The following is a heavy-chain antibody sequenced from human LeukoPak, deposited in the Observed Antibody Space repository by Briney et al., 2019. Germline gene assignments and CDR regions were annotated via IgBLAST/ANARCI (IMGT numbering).Heavy chain of an antibody. CDR1: GFTFSGSA. CDR3: TSNYYDSTGSGSFDY. CDR2: IRSKANSYAT. V-gene: IGHV3-73*01. J-gene: IGHJ4*02. Sequence: PGGSLKLSCAASGFTFSGSAMHWVRQGSGKGLEWVGRIRSKANSYATAYAASVKGRFTISRDDSKYTAYLQMNSLKTEDTAVYYCTSNYYDSTGSGSFDYWGQGTLVAVSS. D-gene: IGHD3-22*01.